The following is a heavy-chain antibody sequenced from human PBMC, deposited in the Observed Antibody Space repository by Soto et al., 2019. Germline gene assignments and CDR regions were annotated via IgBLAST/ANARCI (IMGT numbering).Heavy chain of an antibody. D-gene: IGHD3-10*01. CDR1: GGSMSSYH. CDR2: IYYSGST. CDR3: ARRGYGPGFPYYYGMDV. V-gene: IGHV4-59*01. Sequence: SETLSLTCTVSGGSMSSYHWSWIRQPPGKGLEWIGYIYYSGSTNYNPSLKSRVTMSVDTPKNQFSLKLSSVTAADTAVYYCARRGYGPGFPYYYGMDVWGQGTTVTVS. J-gene: IGHJ6*01.